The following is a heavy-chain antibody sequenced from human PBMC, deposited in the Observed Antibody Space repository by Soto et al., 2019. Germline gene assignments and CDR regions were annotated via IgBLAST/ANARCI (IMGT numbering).Heavy chain of an antibody. CDR2: IWYDGSNK. J-gene: IGHJ4*02. V-gene: IGHV3-33*01. CDR3: ARVAIAVADTTFDY. Sequence: GGSLRLSCAASGFTFSSYGMHWVRQAQGKGLEWVAVIWYDGSNKYYADSVKGRFTISRDNSKNTLYLQMNSLRAEDTAVYYCARVAIAVADTTFDYWGQGTLVTVSS. D-gene: IGHD6-19*01. CDR1: GFTFSSYG.